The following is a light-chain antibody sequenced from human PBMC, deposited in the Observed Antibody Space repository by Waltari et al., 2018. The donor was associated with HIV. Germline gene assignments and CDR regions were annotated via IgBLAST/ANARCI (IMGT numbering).Light chain of an antibody. J-gene: IGLJ1*01. V-gene: IGLV2-23*03. CDR3: CSYAGSNTFV. CDR1: NSDVGSYNL. CDR2: EGS. Sequence: QSALTQPASVSGSPGQSIPISCTGTNSDVGSYNLVSWYQQPPGKAPKLMIDEGSKRPAGVSNRCSGSKSGNTASLTISGLQAEDEADYYCCSYAGSNTFVFGTGTKVTVL.